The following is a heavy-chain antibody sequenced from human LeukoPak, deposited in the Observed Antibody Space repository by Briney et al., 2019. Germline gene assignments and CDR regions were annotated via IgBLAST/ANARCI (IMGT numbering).Heavy chain of an antibody. CDR1: GGSISSYY. D-gene: IGHD3-22*01. V-gene: IGHV4-38-2*02. J-gene: IGHJ4*02. CDR2: ISHRGST. CDR3: ARVSSGYPHLDY. Sequence: PSETLSLTCTVSGGSISSYYWGWIRQPPGKGLEWVGSISHRGSTYYNPSLRSRITISLDRSKQKFSLKLTSVTAADTAVYYCARVSSGYPHLDYWGQGTLVTVSS.